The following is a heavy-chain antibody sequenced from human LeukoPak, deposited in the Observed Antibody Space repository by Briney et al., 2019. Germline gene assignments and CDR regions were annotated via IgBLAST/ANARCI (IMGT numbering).Heavy chain of an antibody. CDR2: ISSSSYT. Sequence: GGSLRLSCAASGFTFSVYYMSWIRQAPGKGLEWVSYISSSSYTNYADSVKGRFTTSRDNAKNSLYLQKNSLRAEDTAVYYCARAYSSYYDILPGSSGWFDPWGQGTLVTVSS. D-gene: IGHD3-9*01. V-gene: IGHV3-11*05. CDR1: GFTFSVYY. CDR3: ARAYSSYYDILPGSSGWFDP. J-gene: IGHJ5*02.